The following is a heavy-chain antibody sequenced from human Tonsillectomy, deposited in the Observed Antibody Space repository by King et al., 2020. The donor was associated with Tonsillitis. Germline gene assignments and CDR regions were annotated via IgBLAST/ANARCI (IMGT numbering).Heavy chain of an antibody. Sequence: DVQLVESGGGLIQPGGSLRLSCEASGFTFDSHSMNWVRQGPGKGLEWVSYISTSSRAIYYADSVQGRFTTSRDNARNSLYLQLNFLSVEDTAVYYCVRDKTNDYGLWDVWGQGTTVTVSS. V-gene: IGHV3-48*01. J-gene: IGHJ6*02. CDR3: VRDKTNDYGLWDV. CDR2: ISTSSRAI. CDR1: GFTFDSHS. D-gene: IGHD4-17*01.